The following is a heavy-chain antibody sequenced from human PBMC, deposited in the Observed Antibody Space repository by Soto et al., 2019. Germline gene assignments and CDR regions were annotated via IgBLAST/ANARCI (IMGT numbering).Heavy chain of an antibody. CDR2: IYHSGST. V-gene: IGHV4-4*02. Sequence: SETLSLTCAVSGGSISSSNWWSWVRQPPGKGLEWIGEIYHSGSTNYNPSLKSRVTISVDKSKNQFSLKLSSVTAADTAVYYCARGSVVRGVAYYGMDVWGQGTTVTVSS. J-gene: IGHJ6*02. CDR3: ARGSVVRGVAYYGMDV. D-gene: IGHD3-10*01. CDR1: GGSISSSNW.